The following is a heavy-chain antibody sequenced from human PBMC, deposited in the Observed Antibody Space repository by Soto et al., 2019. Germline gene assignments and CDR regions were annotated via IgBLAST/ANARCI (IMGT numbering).Heavy chain of an antibody. CDR3: ARGLTIFGVVTIPHFDY. J-gene: IGHJ4*02. V-gene: IGHV1-46*01. Sequence: ASVKVSCKASGYTFTSYYMHWVRQAPGQGPEWMGIINPSGGSTSYAQKFQGRVTMTRDTSTSTVYMELSSLRSEDTAVYYCARGLTIFGVVTIPHFDYWGQGTLVTVSS. D-gene: IGHD3-3*01. CDR2: INPSGGST. CDR1: GYTFTSYY.